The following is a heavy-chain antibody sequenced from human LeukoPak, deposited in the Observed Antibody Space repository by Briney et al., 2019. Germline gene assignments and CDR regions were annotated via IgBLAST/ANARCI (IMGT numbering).Heavy chain of an antibody. CDR1: GFTFSSYS. V-gene: IGHV3-21*01. J-gene: IGHJ4*02. CDR2: ISSSSSYI. D-gene: IGHD6-19*01. CDR3: ARDRPRGYSSGCSDY. Sequence: PGGSLRPSCAASGFTFSSYSMNWVRQAPGKGLEWVSSISSSSSYIYYADSVKGRFTISRDNAKNSLYLQMNSLRAEDTAVYYCARDRPRGYSSGCSDYWGQGTLVTVSS.